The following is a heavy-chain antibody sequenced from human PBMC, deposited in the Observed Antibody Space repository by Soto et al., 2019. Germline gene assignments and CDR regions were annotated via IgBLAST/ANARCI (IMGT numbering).Heavy chain of an antibody. Sequence: QVQLVQSGAEVKKPGSSVKVTCKASGAIFSSNAISWVRQAPGQGLEWMGGILPIFGRTNYEQKFQGRVTITADESTRTAYMELSSLKSEDTAVYYCATGGRGYSYAPRFYFEYWGQGTLVTVSS. J-gene: IGHJ4*02. CDR2: ILPIFGRT. V-gene: IGHV1-69*01. CDR1: GAIFSSNA. CDR3: ATGGRGYSYAPRFYFEY. D-gene: IGHD5-18*01.